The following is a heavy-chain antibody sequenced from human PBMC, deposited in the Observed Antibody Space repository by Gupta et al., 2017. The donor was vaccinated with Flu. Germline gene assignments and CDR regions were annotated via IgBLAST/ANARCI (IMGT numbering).Heavy chain of an antibody. CDR2: ISGSGGIT. V-gene: IGHV3-23*01. Sequence: AMSWVRQAPGKGMEWVSAISGSGGITYYADSVKGRFTISRDNSKNTLYLQMNSLRADDTAVYYCAKDRGRTFWSDYYYMDVWGKGTTVTVSS. D-gene: IGHD3-10*01. J-gene: IGHJ6*03. CDR1: A. CDR3: AKDRGRTFWSDYYYMDV.